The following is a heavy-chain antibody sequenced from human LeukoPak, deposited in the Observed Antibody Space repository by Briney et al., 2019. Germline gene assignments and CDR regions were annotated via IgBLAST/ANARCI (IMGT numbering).Heavy chain of an antibody. J-gene: IGHJ3*02. CDR1: GYTFTSYG. V-gene: IGHV1-18*01. CDR3: AREKGPTYCYDSSGYPDAFDI. D-gene: IGHD3-22*01. CDR2: ISAYNGNT. Sequence: GASVKVSCKASGYTFTSYGISWVRQAPGQGLEWMGWISAYNGNTNYAQKLQGRVTMTTDTSTGTAYMELRSLRFDDTAVYYCAREKGPTYCYDSSGYPDAFDIWGQGTMVTVSS.